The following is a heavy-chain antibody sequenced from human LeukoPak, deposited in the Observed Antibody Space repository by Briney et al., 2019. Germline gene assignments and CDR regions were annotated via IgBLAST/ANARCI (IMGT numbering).Heavy chain of an antibody. V-gene: IGHV1-46*01. CDR3: ARDNSVGDIAWWFDP. J-gene: IGHJ5*02. D-gene: IGHD3-16*02. CDR2: INPSGSST. CDR1: GYSFTSHY. Sequence: GASVKVSCTASGYSFTSHYMHWVRQAPGQGLEWMGLINPSGSSTLYAQKFQGRVTMTRDMSTTTDYMELSSLRSEDTAVYYCARDNSVGDIAWWFDPWGQGTRVTVSS.